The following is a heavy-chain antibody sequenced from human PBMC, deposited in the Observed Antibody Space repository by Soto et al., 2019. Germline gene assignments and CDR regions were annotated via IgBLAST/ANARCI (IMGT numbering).Heavy chain of an antibody. CDR2: INHSGST. CDR3: VFESVEMATISGGGGYDY. Sequence: SETLSLTCAVYGGSFSGYYWSWIRQPPGKGLGWIGEINHSGSTNYNPSLKSRVTISVDTSKNQFSLKLSSVTAADTAVYYCVFESVEMATISGGGGYDYWGQGTLVTVSS. J-gene: IGHJ4*02. V-gene: IGHV4-34*01. D-gene: IGHD2-15*01. CDR1: GGSFSGYY.